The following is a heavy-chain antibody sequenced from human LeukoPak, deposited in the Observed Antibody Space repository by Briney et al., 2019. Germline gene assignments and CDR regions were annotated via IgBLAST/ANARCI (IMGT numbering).Heavy chain of an antibody. D-gene: IGHD2-15*01. CDR1: GFTFSTYD. V-gene: IGHV3-13*01. CDR3: AGAKFATHGVIDY. Sequence: GGSLRLSCAASGFTFSTYDMHWVRQATGKGLXXVSAIGTAGDTXXXXXXXXXXXISRXXAKNSLYLQMNSLRAEDTAVYYCAGAKFATHGVIDYWGQGTLVTVTS. CDR2: IGTAGDT. J-gene: IGHJ4*02.